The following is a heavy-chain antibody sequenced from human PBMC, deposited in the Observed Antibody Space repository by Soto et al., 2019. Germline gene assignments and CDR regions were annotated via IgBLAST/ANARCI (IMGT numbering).Heavy chain of an antibody. J-gene: IGHJ4*02. CDR2: IYHSGST. V-gene: IGHV4-30-2*01. CDR1: GGSISSGGYS. Sequence: SETLSLTCAVSGGSISSGGYSWSWIRQPPGKGLEWIGYIYHSGSTYYNPSLKSRVTISVDRSKNQFSLKLSSVTAADTAVYYCARGPSDSSGYLFFDYWGQGTLVTVSS. CDR3: ARGPSDSSGYLFFDY. D-gene: IGHD3-22*01.